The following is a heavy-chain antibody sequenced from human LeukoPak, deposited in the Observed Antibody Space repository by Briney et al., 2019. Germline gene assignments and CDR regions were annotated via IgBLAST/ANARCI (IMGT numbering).Heavy chain of an antibody. CDR1: GFTFSSYA. J-gene: IGHJ4*02. CDR3: AKGPYDILTGYSGDY. Sequence: PGGSLRLPCAASGFTFSSYAMSWVRQAPGKGLEWVSAISGSGGSTYYADSVKGRFTISRDNSKNTLYLQMNSLRAEDTAVYYCAKGPYDILTGYSGDYWGQGTLVTVSS. CDR2: ISGSGGST. D-gene: IGHD3-9*01. V-gene: IGHV3-23*01.